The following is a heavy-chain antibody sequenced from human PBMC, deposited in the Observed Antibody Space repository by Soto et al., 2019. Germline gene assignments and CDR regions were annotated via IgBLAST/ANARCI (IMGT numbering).Heavy chain of an antibody. J-gene: IGHJ4*01. V-gene: IGHV3-33*01. CDR1: GFIFGSFG. CDR2: IWYHGNSM. D-gene: IGHD3-22*01. Sequence: GGSLRLSCAASGFIFGSFGMHWVRQAPGKGLEWVAVIWYHGNSMYYAESVKGRFTVSRDNSKNMVYLQMNSLKTEDTGIYYCTTDSYSTMIVVRFDYWGHGTLVTVSS. CDR3: TTDSYSTMIVVRFDY.